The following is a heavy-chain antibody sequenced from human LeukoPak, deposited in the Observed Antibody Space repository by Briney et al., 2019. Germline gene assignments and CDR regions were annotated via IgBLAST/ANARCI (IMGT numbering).Heavy chain of an antibody. CDR3: ALTYYYDSSGYSPFDY. Sequence: SVKVSCKASGGTFSSYAISWVRQAPGQGLEWMGRIIPILGIANYAQKFQGRVTITADKSTSTAYMEPNSLRSEDTAVYYCALTYYYDSSGYSPFDYWGQGTLVTVSS. D-gene: IGHD3-22*01. CDR2: IIPILGIA. CDR1: GGTFSSYA. V-gene: IGHV1-69*04. J-gene: IGHJ4*02.